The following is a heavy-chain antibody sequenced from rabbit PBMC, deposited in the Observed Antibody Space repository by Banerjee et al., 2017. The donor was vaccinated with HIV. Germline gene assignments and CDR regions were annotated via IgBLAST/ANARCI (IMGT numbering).Heavy chain of an antibody. CDR2: IHTGSSTFS. J-gene: IGHJ6*01. V-gene: IGHV1S45*01. CDR3: ARDTSSSFSSYGMDL. CDR1: GVSFSGSSY. Sequence: QEQLVESGGDLVKPGASLTLTCIASGVSFSGSSYMCWVRQAPGKGLEWIACIHTGSSTFSYFANWAKGRFTISKTSSTTVTLQMTSLTAADTATYFCARDTSSSFSSYGMDLWGQGTLVTVS. D-gene: IGHD1-1*01.